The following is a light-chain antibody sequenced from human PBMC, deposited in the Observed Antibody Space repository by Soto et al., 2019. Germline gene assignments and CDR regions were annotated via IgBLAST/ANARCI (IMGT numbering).Light chain of an antibody. V-gene: IGKV2D-29*01. CDR1: QSLLYGDGKTY. J-gene: IGKJ5*01. CDR2: DAS. Sequence: DVVLTQAPLSLSVTPGRPAYMSCSSSQSLLYGDGKTYLYWYLQRPGQNPQLLIYDASNRFSGVPDRFSGSWSGTDCTLKISRVEAEDVGVYYCMQGIQVTITFGQGTRLEI. CDR3: MQGIQVTIT.